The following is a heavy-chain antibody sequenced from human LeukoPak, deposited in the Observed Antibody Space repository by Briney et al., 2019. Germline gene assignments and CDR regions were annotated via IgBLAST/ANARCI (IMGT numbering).Heavy chain of an antibody. V-gene: IGHV4-39*07. D-gene: IGHD3-10*01. CDR3: ARLDGSGSYYYYYYYMDV. CDR1: GGSIRSSGYY. J-gene: IGHJ6*03. CDR2: INHSGST. Sequence: SETLSLTCTVSGGSIRSSGYYWGWIRQPPGKGLEWIGEINHSGSTNYNPSLKSRVTISVDTSKNQFSLKLSSVTAADTAVYYCARLDGSGSYYYYYYYMDVWGKGTTVTISS.